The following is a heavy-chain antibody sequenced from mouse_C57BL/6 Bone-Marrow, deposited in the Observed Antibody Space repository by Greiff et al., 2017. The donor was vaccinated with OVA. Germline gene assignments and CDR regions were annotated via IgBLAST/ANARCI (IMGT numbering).Heavy chain of an antibody. V-gene: IGHV5-4*01. D-gene: IGHD2-4*01. CDR1: GFTFSSYA. CDR2: ISDGGSYT. J-gene: IGHJ2*01. Sequence: EVNLVESGGGLVKPGGSLKLSCAASGFTFSSYAMSWVRQTPEKRLEWVATISDGGSYTYYPDNVKGRFTISRDNAKNNLYLQMSHLKSEDTAMYYCARDDYVYFDYWGQGTTLTVSS. CDR3: ARDDYVYFDY.